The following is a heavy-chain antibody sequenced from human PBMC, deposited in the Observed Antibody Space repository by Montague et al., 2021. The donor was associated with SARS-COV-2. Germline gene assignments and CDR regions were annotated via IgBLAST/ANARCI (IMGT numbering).Heavy chain of an antibody. Sequence: LVKPTQTLSLTCTVSGGSISSYYWSWIRQPPGKGLEWIGYIYYSGSNNYNPSLKSRVTISVDTSKNQFSLKLSSVTAADTAVYYCARGFDYWGQGTLVTVSS. CDR1: GGSISSYY. J-gene: IGHJ4*02. CDR2: IYYSGSN. V-gene: IGHV4-59*08. CDR3: ARGFDY.